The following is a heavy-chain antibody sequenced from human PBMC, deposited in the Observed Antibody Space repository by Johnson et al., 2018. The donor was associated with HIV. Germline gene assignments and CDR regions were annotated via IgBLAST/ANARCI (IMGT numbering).Heavy chain of an antibody. D-gene: IGHD3-10*01. J-gene: IGHJ3*02. CDR2: INGDGSGI. Sequence: VQLVESGGGLVQPGGSLRLSCAASGFTFSSYWMHWVRQGPGKGLVWVSRINGDGSGITYADSVKGRFTISRDNAKNTLYLQMNSLRAEDTAVYYCASFWATGAFDIWGQGTKVTVSS. CDR1: GFTFSSYW. CDR3: ASFWATGAFDI. V-gene: IGHV3-74*02.